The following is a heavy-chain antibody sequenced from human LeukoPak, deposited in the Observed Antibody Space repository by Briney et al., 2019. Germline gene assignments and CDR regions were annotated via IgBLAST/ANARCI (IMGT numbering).Heavy chain of an antibody. J-gene: IGHJ4*02. Sequence: WASVKDSRKASGYTFTSYDINWVRQATGQGLEWMGWMNPNSGNTGYAQKFQGRVTMTRNSSITTAYMELSSLRSEDTAVYYCARRHGRCSDGSCYYPDYWGQGTLVTVSS. CDR2: MNPNSGNT. V-gene: IGHV1-8*01. CDR1: GYTFTSYD. D-gene: IGHD2-15*01. CDR3: ARRHGRCSDGSCYYPDY.